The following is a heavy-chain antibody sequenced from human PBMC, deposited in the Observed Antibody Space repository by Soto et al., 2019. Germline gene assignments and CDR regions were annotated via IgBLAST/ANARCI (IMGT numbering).Heavy chain of an antibody. CDR2: INPNSGGT. J-gene: IGHJ5*02. CDR1: GYTFTGYY. CDR3: ARGYCSSTSCYHTYLNWFDP. D-gene: IGHD2-2*01. Sequence: ASVKVSCKASGYTFTGYYMHWVRQAPGQGLEWMGWINPNSGGTNYAQKFQGRVTMTRDTSISTAYMELSRLRSDDTAVYYCARGYCSSTSCYHTYLNWFDPWGQGTLVTV. V-gene: IGHV1-2*02.